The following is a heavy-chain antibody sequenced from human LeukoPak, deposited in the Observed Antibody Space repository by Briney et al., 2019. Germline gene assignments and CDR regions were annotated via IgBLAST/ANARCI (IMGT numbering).Heavy chain of an antibody. CDR3: ARIGGSGTYWDY. V-gene: IGHV3-7*01. CDR2: IKYHGSDE. Sequence: GSLRLSCAASGFTFSDYWMIWVRQAPGKGLEWVANIKYHGSDEHYVDSVRGRFTISRDNAKNSLFLQMNSLRAEDTAVYYCARIGGSGTYWDYWGQGTLVTVSS. CDR1: GFTFSDYW. J-gene: IGHJ4*02. D-gene: IGHD3-10*01.